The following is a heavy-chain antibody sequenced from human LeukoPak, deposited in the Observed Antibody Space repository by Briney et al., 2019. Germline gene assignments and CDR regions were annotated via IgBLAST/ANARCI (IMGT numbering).Heavy chain of an antibody. D-gene: IGHD3-16*01. Sequence: SETLSLTCTVSGGSISSYFWSWIRQPPGKGLEWIGYIYYSGSTNYNPSLKSRVTISVDTSKNQFSLKLSSVTAADTAVYYCARSLLTGGPWGQGTLVTVSS. CDR1: GGSISSYF. V-gene: IGHV4-59*01. J-gene: IGHJ5*02. CDR3: ARSLLTGGP. CDR2: IYYSGST.